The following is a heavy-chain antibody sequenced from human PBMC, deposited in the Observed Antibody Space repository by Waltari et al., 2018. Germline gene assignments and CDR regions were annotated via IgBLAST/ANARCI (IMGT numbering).Heavy chain of an antibody. CDR3: ARMRVDTAMVPGGLDV. V-gene: IGHV3-66*02. Sequence: DVQLVESGGGLVQPGMSLRLSCAASGFTVSQTYINWVRQAPGKGLEWVSVIYSDGSTYYTDSVKGRFTISRDNSKNTVFFQVNDLRPDDTAVYYCARMRVDTAMVPGGLDVWGHGTTVTVSS. J-gene: IGHJ6*02. CDR1: GFTVSQTY. D-gene: IGHD5-18*01. CDR2: IYSDGST.